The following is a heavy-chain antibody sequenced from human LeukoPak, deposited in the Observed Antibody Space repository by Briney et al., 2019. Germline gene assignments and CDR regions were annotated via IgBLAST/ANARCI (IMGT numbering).Heavy chain of an antibody. Sequence: SETLSLTCTVSGGSISSYYWSWIRQPPGKGLEWIGYIYYSGSTNYNPSLKSRVTISVDTSKNQFSLKLSSVTAADTAVYYCARHGYDYVWGSYPFDPWGQGTLVTVSS. CDR3: ARHGYDYVWGSYPFDP. D-gene: IGHD3-16*01. J-gene: IGHJ5*02. CDR1: GGSISSYY. CDR2: IYYSGST. V-gene: IGHV4-59*08.